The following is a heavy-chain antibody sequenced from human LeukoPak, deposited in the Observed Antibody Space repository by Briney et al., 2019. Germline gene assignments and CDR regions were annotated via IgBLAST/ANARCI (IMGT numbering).Heavy chain of an antibody. CDR1: GFTFSSYW. D-gene: IGHD5-12*01. Sequence: GGSLRLSCAASGFTFSSYWMHWVRQAPGKGLVWVSRINSDGSSTSYADSVKGRFTISRDNAKNTLYLLMNSLRAEDTAVYYCVSGYDNYYYYYYMDVWGKGTTVTVSS. V-gene: IGHV3-74*01. J-gene: IGHJ6*03. CDR3: VSGYDNYYYYYYMDV. CDR2: INSDGSST.